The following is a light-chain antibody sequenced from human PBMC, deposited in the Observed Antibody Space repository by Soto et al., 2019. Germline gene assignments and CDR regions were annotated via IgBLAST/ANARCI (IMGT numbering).Light chain of an antibody. CDR2: EGY. V-gene: IGKV1-33*01. J-gene: IGKJ2*01. Sequence: DVQMTQSPSSLSASLGDRVTITCQASQDIGNYLNWYQLKPGKAPRLLIYEGYNLETGVPSVFSGGGSGTNFNLTISSLQPEDIATYFCQQCDNLPFTFGPGTKLEI. CDR3: QQCDNLPFT. CDR1: QDIGNY.